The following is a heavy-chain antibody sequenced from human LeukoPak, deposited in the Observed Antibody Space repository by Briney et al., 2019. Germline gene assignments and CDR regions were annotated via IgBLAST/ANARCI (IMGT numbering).Heavy chain of an antibody. CDR3: ARLVPQKWELPGKWFDP. D-gene: IGHD1-26*01. V-gene: IGHV1-18*01. Sequence: ASVKVSCKASGYTFTSYGISWVRQAPGQGLEWMGWSSTYNGHTNYAQKLQGRVTMTTDTSTSTVYMELRSLRSDDTAVYYCARLVPQKWELPGKWFDPWGQGTLVTVSS. CDR1: GYTFTSYG. CDR2: SSTYNGHT. J-gene: IGHJ5*02.